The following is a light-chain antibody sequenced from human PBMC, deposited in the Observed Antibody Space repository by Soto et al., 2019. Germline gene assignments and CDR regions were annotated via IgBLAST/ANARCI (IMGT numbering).Light chain of an antibody. J-gene: IGLJ3*02. V-gene: IGLV2-11*01. CDR1: SSDVGGYNY. Sequence: QSFLTQPRSVSGSPGQSVTISCTGTSSDVGGYNYVSWYQQHPGKAPKLMIYDVSKRPSGVPDRFSGSKSGNTASLTISGLQAEDEADYYCCSYAGSYTFWVFGGGTKLTVL. CDR3: CSYAGSYTFWV. CDR2: DVS.